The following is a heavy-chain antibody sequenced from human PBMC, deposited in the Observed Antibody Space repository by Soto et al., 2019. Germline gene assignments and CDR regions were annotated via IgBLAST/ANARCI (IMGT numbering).Heavy chain of an antibody. V-gene: IGHV5-51*01. CDR1: GYSFTSYW. CDR3: ARHPSLSNYYYYSMDV. CDR2: IYPGDSDT. J-gene: IGHJ6*02. D-gene: IGHD2-2*01. Sequence: PGESLKISCKGSGYSFTSYWIGWVRQMPGKGLEWMGIIYPGDSDTRYSPSFQGQVTISADKSISTAYLQWSSLKASDTAMYYCARHPSLSNYYYYSMDVWGQGTAVTVSS.